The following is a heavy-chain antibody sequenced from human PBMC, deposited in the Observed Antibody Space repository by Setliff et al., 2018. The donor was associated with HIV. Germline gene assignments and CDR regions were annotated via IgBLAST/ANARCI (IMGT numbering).Heavy chain of an antibody. V-gene: IGHV4-59*01. CDR3: ARGRSRYYYDGSGYYVDY. CDR1: GGSISGYY. J-gene: IGHJ4*02. D-gene: IGHD3-22*01. CDR2: IYYIGNT. Sequence: SQTLSLTCTVSGGSISGYYWSWIRQPPGKRLEWIGYIYYIGNTNYNPSLKGRVTLSVDTSKNQLSLKLSSVTAADTAVYYCARGRSRYYYDGSGYYVDYWGQGTLVTVSS.